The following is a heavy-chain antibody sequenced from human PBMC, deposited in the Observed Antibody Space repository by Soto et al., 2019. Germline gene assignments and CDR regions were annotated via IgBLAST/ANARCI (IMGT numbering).Heavy chain of an antibody. Sequence: ASVKVSCKASGFSFSDYFMHWVRQAPGQGLEWMGIINPSGDSRNYAQKFQGRVTMTTDTSTSTAYMELRSLRSDDTAVYYCARGPGYSGGPGSVDPWGQGTLVTVSS. V-gene: IGHV1-46*01. J-gene: IGHJ5*02. CDR3: ARGPGYSGGPGSVDP. CDR1: GFSFSDYF. D-gene: IGHD6-19*01. CDR2: INPSGDSR.